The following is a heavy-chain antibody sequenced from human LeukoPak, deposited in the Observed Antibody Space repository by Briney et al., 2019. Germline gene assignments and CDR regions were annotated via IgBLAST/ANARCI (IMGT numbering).Heavy chain of an antibody. J-gene: IGHJ6*02. CDR3: ARVSTATYYYYGMDV. Sequence: GASVKVSCKASGYIFSDYHMHWVRQAPGQGLEWMGRIIPILGIANYAQKFQGRVTITADKSTSTAYMELSSLRSEDTAVYYCARVSTATYYYYGMDVWGQGTTVTVSS. CDR2: IIPILGIA. D-gene: IGHD2-15*01. CDR1: GYIFSDYH. V-gene: IGHV1-69*04.